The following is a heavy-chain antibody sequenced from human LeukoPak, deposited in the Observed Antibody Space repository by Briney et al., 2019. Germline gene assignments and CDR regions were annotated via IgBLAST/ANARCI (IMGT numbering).Heavy chain of an antibody. CDR1: GFTFDDYA. Sequence: GGSLRLSCAASGFTFDDYAMHWVRQAPGKGLEWVSLISGDGSATYYADSVKGRFTISRDNSKNSLYVQMNSLRTEDTALYYCAKDWAVTPRRGDAFDIWGQGTMVTVSS. D-gene: IGHD4-17*01. J-gene: IGHJ3*02. CDR3: AKDWAVTPRRGDAFDI. V-gene: IGHV3-43*02. CDR2: ISGDGSAT.